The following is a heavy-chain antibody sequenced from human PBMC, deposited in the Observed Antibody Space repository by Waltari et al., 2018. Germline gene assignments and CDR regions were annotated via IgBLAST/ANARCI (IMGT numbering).Heavy chain of an antibody. CDR2: SQSEYNDGNT. CDR1: GFFVXSNY. Sequence: EVQLVESGGALIQPGGSLRXSCAVSGFFVXSNYMTWVRQAPGKGLEWVSVSQSEYNDGNTHXADSVKGRXTISXDSXKNTVXLXLNNVRAXXXAVYXCARDRRYAXXRGYFDYXGRGTLVTVXA. D-gene: IGHD3-16*01. CDR3: ARDRRYAXXRGYFDY. V-gene: IGHV3-53*01. J-gene: IGHJ4*02.